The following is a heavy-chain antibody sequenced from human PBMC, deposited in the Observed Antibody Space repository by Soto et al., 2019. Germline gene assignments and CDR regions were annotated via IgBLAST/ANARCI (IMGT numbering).Heavy chain of an antibody. J-gene: IGHJ4*02. CDR2: ISAHNGNT. Sequence: QVHLVQSGAEVKKPGASVKVSCKGSGYIFTTYGITWVRQAPGQGLEWMGWISAHNGNTNYAQKLQGRVTVTRDTPTSTAYMELRNLRSDDTAVYYCARGRYGDYWGQGALVTVSS. CDR3: ARGRYGDY. V-gene: IGHV1-18*01. CDR1: GYIFTTYG. D-gene: IGHD1-1*01.